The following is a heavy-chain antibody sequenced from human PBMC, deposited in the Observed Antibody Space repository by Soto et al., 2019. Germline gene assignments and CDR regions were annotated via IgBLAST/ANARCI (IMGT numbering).Heavy chain of an antibody. CDR1: GYTFTSYY. V-gene: IGHV1-46*01. CDR3: AREETTIFGVVIIPRLYSGFDY. D-gene: IGHD3-3*01. Sequence: ASVKVSCKASGYTFTSYYMHWVRQAPGQGLEWMGIINPSGGSTSYEQKFQGRVTMTRDTSTSTVYMELSSLRSEDMAVYYCAREETTIFGVVIIPRLYSGFDYWGQGTLVTVSS. J-gene: IGHJ4*02. CDR2: INPSGGST.